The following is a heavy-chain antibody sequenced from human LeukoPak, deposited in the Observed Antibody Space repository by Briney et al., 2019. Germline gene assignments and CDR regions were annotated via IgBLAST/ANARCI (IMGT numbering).Heavy chain of an antibody. CDR3: AKATVVVAAQEFDY. D-gene: IGHD2-15*01. Sequence: GGSLRLSCAASGFTLSSYAMSWVRQAGGKGLGWVSAISGSGGSTYYADSVKGRFTISRDNSKNTLYLQMNSLRAEDTAVYYCAKATVVVAAQEFDYRGQGTLVTVSS. V-gene: IGHV3-23*01. CDR2: ISGSGGST. CDR1: GFTLSSYA. J-gene: IGHJ4*02.